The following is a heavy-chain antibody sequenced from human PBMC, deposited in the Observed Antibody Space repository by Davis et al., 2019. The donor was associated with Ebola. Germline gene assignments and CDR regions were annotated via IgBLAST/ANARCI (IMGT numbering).Heavy chain of an antibody. CDR1: GFMFSSST. CDR3: ARVLTMIVVVQGHFDL. D-gene: IGHD3-22*01. CDR2: ITNNGGST. V-gene: IGHV3-64*04. J-gene: IGHJ2*01. Sequence: GGSLRLSCSVSGFMFSSSTMHWVRQAPGKGLQYVSGITNNGGSTYYADSVKGRFSISRDNSKNTLYLQMNSLRAEDTAVYYCARVLTMIVVVQGHFDLWGRGTLVTGSS.